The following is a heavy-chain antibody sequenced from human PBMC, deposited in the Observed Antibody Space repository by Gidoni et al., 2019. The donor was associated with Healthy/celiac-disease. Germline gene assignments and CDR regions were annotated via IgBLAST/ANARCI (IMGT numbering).Heavy chain of an antibody. CDR1: GYSFTSYW. Sequence: VQLVPSGAEVKTPGESLRISCKGSGYSFTSYWISWVRQMPGKGLEWMGRIDPSDSYTNYSPSFQGHVTISADKSISTAYLQWSSLKASDTAMYYCASAGIAVAGTYYYYYMDVWGKGTTVTVSS. V-gene: IGHV5-10-1*03. J-gene: IGHJ6*03. CDR3: ASAGIAVAGTYYYYYMDV. D-gene: IGHD6-19*01. CDR2: IDPSDSYT.